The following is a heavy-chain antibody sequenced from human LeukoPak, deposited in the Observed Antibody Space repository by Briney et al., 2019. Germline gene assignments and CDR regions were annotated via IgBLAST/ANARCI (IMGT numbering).Heavy chain of an antibody. CDR2: ISSSSSYI. Sequence: KPGGSLGLSCAASGFTFSSYSMNWVRQAPGKGLEWVSSISSSSSYIYYADSVKGRFTISRDNAKNSLYLQMNSLRAEDTAVYYCARDYYDSSGYCDYWGQGTLVTVSS. V-gene: IGHV3-21*01. J-gene: IGHJ4*02. D-gene: IGHD3-22*01. CDR1: GFTFSSYS. CDR3: ARDYYDSSGYCDY.